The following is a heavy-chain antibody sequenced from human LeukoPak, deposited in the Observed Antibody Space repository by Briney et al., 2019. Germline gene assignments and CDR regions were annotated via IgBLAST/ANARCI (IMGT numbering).Heavy chain of an antibody. Sequence: GGPLSLPCALSGFLHCRLWMLWLRDAREKAGVGLANIKQWGNQIQYVHSEKRRYTITRDNDKNSLYLQMNSLSAEDTAVYCCARDSAVAGTYNDAFDIWGQGTMVTVSS. CDR3: ARDSAVAGTYNDAFDI. V-gene: IGHV3-7*04. CDR1: GFLHCRLW. J-gene: IGHJ3*02. D-gene: IGHD6-19*01. CDR2: IKQWGNQI.